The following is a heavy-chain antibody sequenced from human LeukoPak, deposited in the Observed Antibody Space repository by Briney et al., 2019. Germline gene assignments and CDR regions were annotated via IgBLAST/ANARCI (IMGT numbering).Heavy chain of an antibody. V-gene: IGHV1-18*01. CDR2: ISAYNGNT. CDR3: VYCSSTNCHSEYFQH. CDR1: GYTFTSYG. D-gene: IGHD2-2*01. Sequence: GASVKVSCKASGYTFTSYGISWVRQAPGQGLEWMGWISAYNGNTNYAQKFQGRVTMTTDTSTSTAYIELRSLRSDDTAVYYCVYCSSTNCHSEYFQHWGQGTLVTVSS. J-gene: IGHJ1*01.